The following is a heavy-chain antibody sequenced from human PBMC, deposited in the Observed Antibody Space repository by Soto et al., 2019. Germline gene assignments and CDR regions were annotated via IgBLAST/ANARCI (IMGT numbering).Heavy chain of an antibody. J-gene: IGHJ4*02. V-gene: IGHV3-30*18. Sequence: GGSLRLSCAASGFTFSSYGMHWVRQAPGKGLEWVAVISYDGSNKYYADSVKGRFTISRDNSKNTLYLQMNSPRAEDTAVYYCAKDGSRGFFDYWGQGTLVTVSS. D-gene: IGHD5-12*01. CDR1: GFTFSSYG. CDR2: ISYDGSNK. CDR3: AKDGSRGFFDY.